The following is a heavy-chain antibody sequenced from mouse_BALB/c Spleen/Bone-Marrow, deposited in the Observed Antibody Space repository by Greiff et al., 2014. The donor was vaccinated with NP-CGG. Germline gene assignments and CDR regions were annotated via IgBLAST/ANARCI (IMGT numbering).Heavy chain of an antibody. CDR1: GYSFTGYF. J-gene: IGHJ2*01. D-gene: IGHD2-4*01. Sequence: EVKLVESGPELVKPGASVKIFCKASGYSFTGYFMNWVMQSHGKSLEWIGRINPYNGDTFYNQKFKGKATLTVDKSSSTAHMELRSLASEDSAVYYCARDYYDYYFDYWGQGTTLTVSS. V-gene: IGHV1-20*02. CDR3: ARDYYDYYFDY. CDR2: INPYNGDT.